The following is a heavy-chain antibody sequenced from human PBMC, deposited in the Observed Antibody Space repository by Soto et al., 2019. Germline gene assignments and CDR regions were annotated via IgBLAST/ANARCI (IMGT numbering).Heavy chain of an antibody. J-gene: IGHJ4*02. CDR1: GYTFTSYA. CDR3: ARELASGGYDFYY. V-gene: IGHV1-3*01. Sequence: QVQLVQSGAEVKKPGASVKVSCKASGYTFTSYAMHWVRQAPGQRLEWMGWINAGNGNTKYSQKFQGRVTITRDTSASTAYMELSSLRSEDTAVYYCARELASGGYDFYYWGQGTLVTVSS. CDR2: INAGNGNT. D-gene: IGHD5-12*01.